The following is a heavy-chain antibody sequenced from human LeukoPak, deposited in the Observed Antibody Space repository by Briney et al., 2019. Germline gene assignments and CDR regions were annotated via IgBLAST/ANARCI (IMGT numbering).Heavy chain of an antibody. D-gene: IGHD1-1*01. CDR3: AKDVTTSVDYFDY. J-gene: IGHJ4*02. CDR2: ISYDGSNK. CDR1: GFTFNTYW. Sequence: GGSLRLSCAASGFTFNTYWMHWVRQAPGKGLEWVAVISYDGSNKYYADSVKGRFTISRDNSKNTLYLQMNSLRAEDTAVYYCAKDVTTSVDYFDYWGQGTLVTVSS. V-gene: IGHV3-30*18.